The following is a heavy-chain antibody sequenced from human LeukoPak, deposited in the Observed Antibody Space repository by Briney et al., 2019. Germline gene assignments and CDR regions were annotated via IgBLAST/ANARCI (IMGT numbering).Heavy chain of an antibody. V-gene: IGHV4-59*01. CDR3: ARDRPAEKISVWFGGPPAGLDPFDI. CDR2: IYNNGRT. CDR1: GASISSYD. J-gene: IGHJ3*02. D-gene: IGHD3-10*01. Sequence: SETLSLTCTVSGASISSYDWSWIRQPPGKGLEWIGGIYNNGRTNDNPSLKSRVTISKDTSKNQVSLNLRSVTAADTAVYYCARDRPAEKISVWFGGPPAGLDPFDIWGQGKMVIVSS.